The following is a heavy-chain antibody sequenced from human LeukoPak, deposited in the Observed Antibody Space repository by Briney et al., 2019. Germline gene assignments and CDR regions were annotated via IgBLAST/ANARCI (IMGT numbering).Heavy chain of an antibody. D-gene: IGHD4-17*01. Sequence: PGGSLRLSCAASGFTVSSNYMSWVRQAPGKGLEWVSTINSGGDNTYYADSVKGRFTISRDNSKSTLYLQMNSLRAEDTVVYYCAKDLYGDYQSDYWGQGTLVIVSS. CDR2: INSGGDNT. J-gene: IGHJ4*02. V-gene: IGHV3-23*01. CDR3: AKDLYGDYQSDY. CDR1: GFTVSSNY.